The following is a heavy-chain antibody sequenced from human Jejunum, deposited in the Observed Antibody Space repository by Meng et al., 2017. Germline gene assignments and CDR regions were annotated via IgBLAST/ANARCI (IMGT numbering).Heavy chain of an antibody. Sequence: QGEVQESGPGLVRPSETLSLICAVSGGAVSSSGYQWGWIRQPPGKGLEWIGYAGTNYNPSLKSRVTISVDTSKNQFSLKLTSVTAADTAVYYCARDHWGSLDYWGQGVLVTVSS. J-gene: IGHJ4*02. V-gene: IGHV4-61*08. CDR3: ARDHWGSLDY. CDR2: AGT. D-gene: IGHD7-27*01. CDR1: GGAVSSSGYQ.